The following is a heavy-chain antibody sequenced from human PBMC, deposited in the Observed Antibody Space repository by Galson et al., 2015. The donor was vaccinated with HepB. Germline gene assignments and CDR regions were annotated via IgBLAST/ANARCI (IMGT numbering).Heavy chain of an antibody. CDR1: GYTFIGYY. J-gene: IGHJ3*02. Sequence: SVKVSCKASGYTFIGYYINWVRQAPGQGLEWMGRIDPHSGVSIYSQKFQGRVTLTGDTAITTAHMELSRLRPDDTAVYYCARGLIPTRLLSGAGDAFEIWGQGTMVTVSS. CDR2: IDPHSGVS. CDR3: ARGLIPTRLLSGAGDAFEI. D-gene: IGHD2-15*01. V-gene: IGHV1-2*06.